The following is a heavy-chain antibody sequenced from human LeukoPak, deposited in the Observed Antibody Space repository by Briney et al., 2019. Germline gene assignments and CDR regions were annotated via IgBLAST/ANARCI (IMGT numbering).Heavy chain of an antibody. CDR3: ASGIQPRLSWFFDL. CDR1: GFTFSSYW. CDR2: ISSPGSTT. Sequence: GGSLRLSCAASGFTFSSYWMSWIRQAPGKGLEWFSYISSPGSTTYYADSVKGRFTISRDNAKNSLSLQMNSLRADDTAVYYCASGIQPRLSWFFDLWGRGTLVTVSS. V-gene: IGHV3-11*01. J-gene: IGHJ2*01. D-gene: IGHD5-18*01.